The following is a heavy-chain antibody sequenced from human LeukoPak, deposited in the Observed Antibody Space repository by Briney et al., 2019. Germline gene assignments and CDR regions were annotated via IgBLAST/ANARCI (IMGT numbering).Heavy chain of an antibody. Sequence: PGGSLRLSCAASGFTFSNYGMHWVRQAPGKGLEWVAFIRYDGSYKYYAGSVKGRFTISRDNSKNTLYLQMNSLRAEDTALYYCAKGTLGDYRAGPDYWGRGTLVTVSS. CDR1: GFTFSNYG. CDR3: AKGTLGDYRAGPDY. CDR2: IRYDGSYK. V-gene: IGHV3-30*02. D-gene: IGHD4-17*01. J-gene: IGHJ4*02.